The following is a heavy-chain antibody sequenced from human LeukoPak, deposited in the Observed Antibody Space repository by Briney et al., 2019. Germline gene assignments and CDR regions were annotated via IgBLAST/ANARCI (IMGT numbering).Heavy chain of an antibody. Sequence: KPSETLSLTCTVSGGSISSGSYYWSWIRQPAGKGLEWIGRIYTSGSTNYNPSLKSRVTISVDTSKNQFSLKLSSVTAADTAVYYCARVGLRYFDWLFTNWGQGTLVTVSS. D-gene: IGHD3-9*01. V-gene: IGHV4-61*02. CDR2: IYTSGST. CDR3: ARVGLRYFDWLFTN. J-gene: IGHJ4*02. CDR1: GGSISSGSYY.